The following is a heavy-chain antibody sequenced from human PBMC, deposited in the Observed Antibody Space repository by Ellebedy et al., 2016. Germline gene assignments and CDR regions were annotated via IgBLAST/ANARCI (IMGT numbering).Heavy chain of an antibody. Sequence: GGSLRLXCAASGFTFSSYAMSWVRQAPGKGLEWVSAISGSGGSTYYADSVKGRFTISRDNSKNTLYLQMNSLRAEDTAVYYCAKEQVGSLYYGMDVWGQGTTVTVSS. J-gene: IGHJ6*02. CDR3: AKEQVGSLYYGMDV. CDR1: GFTFSSYA. V-gene: IGHV3-23*01. CDR2: ISGSGGST. D-gene: IGHD3-10*01.